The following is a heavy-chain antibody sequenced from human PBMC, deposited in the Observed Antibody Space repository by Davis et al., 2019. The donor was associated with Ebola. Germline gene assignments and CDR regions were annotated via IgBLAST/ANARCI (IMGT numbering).Heavy chain of an antibody. Sequence: GESLKISCAASGFTFTGNAMTWVRQAPGKGLVWVSRINSDGSSTSYADSVKGRFTISRDNAKNTLYLQMNSLRAEDTAVYYCARQWLVSTSDYWGQGTLVTVSS. CDR3: ARQWLVSTSDY. D-gene: IGHD6-19*01. CDR2: INSDGSST. V-gene: IGHV3-74*01. J-gene: IGHJ4*02. CDR1: GFTFTGNA.